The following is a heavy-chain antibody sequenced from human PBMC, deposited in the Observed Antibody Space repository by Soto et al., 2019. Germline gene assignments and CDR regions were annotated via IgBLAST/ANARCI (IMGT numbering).Heavy chain of an antibody. CDR3: ARDQGGSITYNWNSDYGMDV. CDR1: GFTFSSYG. D-gene: IGHD1-7*01. Sequence: GGSLRLSCAASGFTFSSYGMHWVRQAPGKGLEWVAVIWYDGSNKYYADSVKSRFTISRDNSKNTLYLQMNSLRAEDTAVYYCARDQGGSITYNWNSDYGMDVWGQGTTVTVSS. V-gene: IGHV3-33*01. J-gene: IGHJ6*02. CDR2: IWYDGSNK.